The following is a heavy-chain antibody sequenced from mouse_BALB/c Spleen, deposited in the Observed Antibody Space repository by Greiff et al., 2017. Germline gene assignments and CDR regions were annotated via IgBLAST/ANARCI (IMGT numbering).Heavy chain of an antibody. CDR1: GFNIKDTY. D-gene: IGHD1-1*01. Sequence: VQLKQSGAELVKPGASVKLSCTASGFNIKDTYMHWVKQRPEQGLEWIGRIDPANGNTKYDPKFQGKATITADTSSNTAYLQLSSLTSEDTAVYYCANYGSSSWFAYWGQGTLVTVSA. CDR2: IDPANGNT. CDR3: ANYGSSSWFAY. V-gene: IGHV14-3*02. J-gene: IGHJ3*01.